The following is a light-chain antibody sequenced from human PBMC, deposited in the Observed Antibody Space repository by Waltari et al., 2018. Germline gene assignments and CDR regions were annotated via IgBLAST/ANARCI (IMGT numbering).Light chain of an antibody. J-gene: IGLJ2*01. CDR2: HNN. CDR3: ATWDDSLKAVV. V-gene: IGLV1-40*01. Sequence: QSVLTQPPSVSGAPGQRVTISCTGSRSNIGAGYDVHWYQQLPGTAPKLLIYHNNNRPSGVPDRFSGFKSVTSASLAISGLQSEDEADYYCATWDDSLKAVVFGGGTKLAVL. CDR1: RSNIGAGYD.